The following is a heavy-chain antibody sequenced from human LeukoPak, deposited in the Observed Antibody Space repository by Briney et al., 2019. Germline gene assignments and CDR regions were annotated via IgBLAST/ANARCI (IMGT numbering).Heavy chain of an antibody. CDR3: AKELTGFDY. Sequence: GGSLRLPCAASGFTFDDYAMHWVRQAPGKGLEWVSGISWNSGSIGYADSVKGRFTISRDNAKNSLYLQMNSLRAEDTALYYCAKELTGFDYWGQGTLVTVSS. V-gene: IGHV3-9*01. J-gene: IGHJ4*02. CDR2: ISWNSGSI. CDR1: GFTFDDYA.